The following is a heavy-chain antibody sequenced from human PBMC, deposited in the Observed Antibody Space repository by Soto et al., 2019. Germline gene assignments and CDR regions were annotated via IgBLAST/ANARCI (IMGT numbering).Heavy chain of an antibody. CDR2: IDNAGSSA. J-gene: IGHJ6*02. D-gene: IGHD4-17*01. V-gene: IGHV3-74*01. Sequence: GGSLRLSCAASGFTFSIYWMHWVRQAPGKGPVWVSRIDNAGSSARYADSVRGRISINPDTPKNQFSLQLNSVTPEDTAVYYCVRESYGAFNFYGMDVWGQGTTVTVSS. CDR3: VRESYGAFNFYGMDV. CDR1: GFTFSIYW.